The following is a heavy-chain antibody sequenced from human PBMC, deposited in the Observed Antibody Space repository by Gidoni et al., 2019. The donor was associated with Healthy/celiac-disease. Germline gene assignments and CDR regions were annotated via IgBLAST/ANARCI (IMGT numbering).Heavy chain of an antibody. V-gene: IGHV3-33*01. J-gene: IGHJ4*02. D-gene: IGHD1-26*01. CDR2: IWYDGSNK. Sequence: QVQLVESGGGVVQPGRSLSLSCAAPVFTFIRYGMHWVRQAPGKGLEWGAVIWYDGSNKYYADSVKGRFTISRDNSKNTLYLQMNSLRAEDTAVYYCARGARAEGATVEYYFDYWGQGTLVTVSS. CDR1: VFTFIRYG. CDR3: ARGARAEGATVEYYFDY.